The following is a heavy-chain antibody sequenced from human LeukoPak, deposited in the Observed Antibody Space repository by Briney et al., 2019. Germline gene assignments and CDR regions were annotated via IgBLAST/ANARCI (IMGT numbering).Heavy chain of an antibody. V-gene: IGHV4-59*01. D-gene: IGHD4-11*01. J-gene: IGHJ4*02. CDR2: MDKSGST. CDR3: ARDYSKGGGFDF. Sequence: SSETLSLTYTVSGGSISGFYWSWIRQPPGKGLEWIGYMDKSGSTTYNPSLKSRVTISVDTSKNQFSLKLSPVTAADTAVYYCARDYSKGGGFDFWGQGTLVTVSS. CDR1: GGSISGFY.